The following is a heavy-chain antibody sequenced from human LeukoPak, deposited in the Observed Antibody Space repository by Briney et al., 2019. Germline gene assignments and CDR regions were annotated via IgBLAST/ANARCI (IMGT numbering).Heavy chain of an antibody. Sequence: GGSLRLSCAASGFTFSRYDMNWVRQAPGKGLEWFSYISSSGTTIYYADSVKGRFTISRDNAKNSLYLQMNSLRAEDTAVYYCAREMWFGALNHFDNWGQGTLVTVSS. CDR2: ISSSGTTI. CDR1: GFTFSRYD. D-gene: IGHD3-10*01. V-gene: IGHV3-48*03. CDR3: AREMWFGALNHFDN. J-gene: IGHJ4*02.